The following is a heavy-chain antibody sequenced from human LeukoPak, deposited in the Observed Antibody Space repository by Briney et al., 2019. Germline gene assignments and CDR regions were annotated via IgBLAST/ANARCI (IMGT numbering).Heavy chain of an antibody. J-gene: IGHJ6*02. CDR2: ISGSGGST. D-gene: IGHD2/OR15-2a*01. CDR3: ATFPGQGYGMDV. Sequence: PGGSLRLSCAASGFTFSSYAMSWVRQAPGKGLEWVSAISGSGGSTYYADSVKGRFTISRDNSKNTLYLQMNSLRAEDTAVYYCATFPGQGYGMDVWGQRTTVTVSS. CDR1: GFTFSSYA. V-gene: IGHV3-23*01.